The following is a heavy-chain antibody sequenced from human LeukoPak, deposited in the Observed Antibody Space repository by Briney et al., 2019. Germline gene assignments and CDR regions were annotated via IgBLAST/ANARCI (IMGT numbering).Heavy chain of an antibody. Sequence: GGSLRLSCAASGFTFSSYAMSWVRQAPGKGLEWVSTISGSGGSTYYADSVKGRFTISRDNSKNTLYLQMNSLRAEDTAVYYCAKRIGSCDIIRCLHFDHWGQGALVTVSS. D-gene: IGHD2-15*01. J-gene: IGHJ4*02. V-gene: IGHV3-23*01. CDR1: GFTFSSYA. CDR2: ISGSGGST. CDR3: AKRIGSCDIIRCLHFDH.